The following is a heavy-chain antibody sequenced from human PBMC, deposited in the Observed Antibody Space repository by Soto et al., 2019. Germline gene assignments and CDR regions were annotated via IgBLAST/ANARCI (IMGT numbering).Heavy chain of an antibody. CDR3: AKNIGYCTGGSCRGSAFGV. CDR1: GFTFSSYA. Sequence: GGSLRLSCAASGFTFSSYAMSWVRQAPGKGLEWVSVISGSGGSTNYADSVKGRFTISGDNSRNTLYLQMNSLRAEDTALYYCAKNIGYCTGGSCRGSAFGVWGQGTMVTVSS. J-gene: IGHJ3*01. CDR2: ISGSGGST. D-gene: IGHD2-15*01. V-gene: IGHV3-23*01.